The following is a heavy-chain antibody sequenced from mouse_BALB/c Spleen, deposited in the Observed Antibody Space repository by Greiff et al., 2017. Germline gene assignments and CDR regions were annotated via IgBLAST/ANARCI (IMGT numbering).Heavy chain of an antibody. Sequence: VQLQQSGTVLARPGASVKMSCKASGYSFTSYWMHWVKQRPGQGLEWIGAIYPGNSDTSYNQKFKGKAKLTAVTSASTAYMELSSLTNEDSAVYYCTSPLRLGAMDDWGQGTSVTVSS. CDR1: GYSFTSYW. CDR2: IYPGNSDT. CDR3: TSPLRLGAMDD. D-gene: IGHD1-2*01. V-gene: IGHV1-5*01. J-gene: IGHJ4*01.